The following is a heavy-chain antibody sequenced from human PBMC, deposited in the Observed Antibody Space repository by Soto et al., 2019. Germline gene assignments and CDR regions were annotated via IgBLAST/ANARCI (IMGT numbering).Heavy chain of an antibody. CDR2: ISSSSSVI. D-gene: IGHD7-27*01. J-gene: IGHJ6*03. Sequence: EVQLVESGGGLVQPGGSLRLSCATSGFILSDCAMNWVRQAPGKGLEWVSYISSSSSVIDYADSVKGRFTVSRDNARNSVYLQMNSLRAEDTAVYYCARDLRWGSNWYYYMDVWGKGTTVTVSS. V-gene: IGHV3-48*01. CDR1: GFILSDCA. CDR3: ARDLRWGSNWYYYMDV.